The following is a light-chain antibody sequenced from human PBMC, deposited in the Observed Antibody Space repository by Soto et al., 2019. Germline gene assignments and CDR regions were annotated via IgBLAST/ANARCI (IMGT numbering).Light chain of an antibody. V-gene: IGKV3-15*01. Sequence: EIVMTQSPATLSVSPGESVTLSCRASESVSSNLAWYQQKPGQAPRLLIYGASTMATGIPARFSGSGSGTEFTLTISSLQSEDFAVYYCQQYNNWPPYTFGQGTKLEIK. J-gene: IGKJ2*01. CDR3: QQYNNWPPYT. CDR1: ESVSSN. CDR2: GAS.